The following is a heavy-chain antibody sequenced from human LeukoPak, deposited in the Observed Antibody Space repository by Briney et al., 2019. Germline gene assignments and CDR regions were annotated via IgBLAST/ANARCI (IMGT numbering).Heavy chain of an antibody. CDR2: IKQDGSEK. Sequence: GGSLRLSCAASGFTFSSYWMSWVRQAPGKGLEWVANIKQDGSEKYYVDSVKGRFTISRDNAKNSLYLQMNSLRAEDTAVYCCARDRATVTTRKVDYWGQGTLVTVSS. V-gene: IGHV3-7*01. CDR3: ARDRATVTTRKVDY. D-gene: IGHD4-17*01. J-gene: IGHJ4*02. CDR1: GFTFSSYW.